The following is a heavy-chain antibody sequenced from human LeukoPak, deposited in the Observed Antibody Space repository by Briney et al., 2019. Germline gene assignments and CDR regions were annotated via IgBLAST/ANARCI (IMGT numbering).Heavy chain of an antibody. V-gene: IGHV3-73*01. J-gene: IGHJ4*02. CDR1: GFTFSGSA. D-gene: IGHD3-22*01. CDR3: TRLYENTYYYDSSGYYPDFDY. Sequence: GGSLRLSCAASGFTFSGSAMHWVRQASGKGLEWVGRIRSKANSYATTYAASVKGRFTIFRDDSKNTAYLQMNSLKTEDTAVYYCTRLYENTYYYDSSGYYPDFDYWGQGTLVTVSS. CDR2: IRSKANSYAT.